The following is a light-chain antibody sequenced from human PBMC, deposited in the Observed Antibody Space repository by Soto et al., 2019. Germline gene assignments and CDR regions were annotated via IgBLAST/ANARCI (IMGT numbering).Light chain of an antibody. CDR3: CSYTRSYGAL. V-gene: IGLV2-11*01. J-gene: IGLJ2*01. CDR2: DVT. CDR1: SSDVGGYNY. Sequence: QSALTQPRSVSGSPGQSVTISCTGTSSDVGGYNYVSWYQHHPGKAPKLLIYDVTHRPSGVPDRFSGSKSGNTASLTISGLQTEDEADYYCCSYTRSYGALFGGGTKLTVL.